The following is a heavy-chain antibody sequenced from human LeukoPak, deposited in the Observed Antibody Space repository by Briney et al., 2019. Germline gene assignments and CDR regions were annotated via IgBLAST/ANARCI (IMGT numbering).Heavy chain of an antibody. CDR3: ARHKDYYDTSGFYSPFDY. CDR1: GGSIRNYY. D-gene: IGHD3-22*01. V-gene: IGHV4-59*08. Sequence: SETLSLTCTVSGGSIRNYYWDWVRQPPGKGLEWIGYIYYSGNTRYNPSLESRATISVDTSKNQFSLKLNSVTAADTAVYYCARHKDYYDTSGFYSPFDYWGQGTLVTVSS. CDR2: IYYSGNT. J-gene: IGHJ4*02.